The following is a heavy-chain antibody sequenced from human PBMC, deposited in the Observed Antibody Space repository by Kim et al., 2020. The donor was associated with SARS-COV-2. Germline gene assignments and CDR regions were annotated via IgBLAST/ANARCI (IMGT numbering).Heavy chain of an antibody. CDR3: ARGVYYYDSSGYPDY. Sequence: GGSLRLSCAASGFTFSSYSMNWVRQAPGKGLEWVSSISSSSSYIYYADSVKGRFTISRDNAKNSLYLQMNSLRAEDTAVYYCARGVYYYDSSGYPDYWGQGTLVTVSS. CDR1: GFTFSSYS. D-gene: IGHD3-22*01. CDR2: ISSSSSYI. J-gene: IGHJ4*02. V-gene: IGHV3-21*04.